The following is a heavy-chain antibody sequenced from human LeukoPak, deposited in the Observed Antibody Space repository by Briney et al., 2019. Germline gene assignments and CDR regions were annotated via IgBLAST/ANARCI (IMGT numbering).Heavy chain of an antibody. CDR1: GFTFSSYA. CDR2: ISFDGSSQ. CDR3: ARDSGNYLDAFDI. V-gene: IGHV3-30*04. D-gene: IGHD1-7*01. J-gene: IGHJ3*02. Sequence: GGSLRLSCAASGFTFSSYAMSWVRQAPGKGLEWVAVISFDGSSQYYTDSVKGRFTISRDNSKNTLYLQMNSLRAEDTAVYYCARDSGNYLDAFDIWGQGTMVTVSS.